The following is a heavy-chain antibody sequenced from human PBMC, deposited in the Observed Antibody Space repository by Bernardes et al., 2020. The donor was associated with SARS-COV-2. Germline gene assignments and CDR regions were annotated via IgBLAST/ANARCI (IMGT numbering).Heavy chain of an antibody. D-gene: IGHD6-6*01. CDR3: ARSLFGSSSWYFDL. J-gene: IGHJ2*01. CDR1: GYSISSGYY. V-gene: IGHV4-38-2*01. CDR2: IYHSGNT. Sequence: ETLSLTCAVSGYSISSGYYWGWIRQPPGKGLEWIGNIYHSGNTYYNPSLESRVTISVDTSKNQFSLELSSVTAADAAVYYCARSLFGSSSWYFDLWGRGTLVTVSS.